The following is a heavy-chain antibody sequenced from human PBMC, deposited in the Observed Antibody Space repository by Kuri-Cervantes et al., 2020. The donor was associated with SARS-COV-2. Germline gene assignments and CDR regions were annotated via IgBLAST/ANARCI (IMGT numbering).Heavy chain of an antibody. V-gene: IGHV4-38-2*01. CDR1: GYSISSGYY. CDR2: IYHSVST. Sequence: SETLSLTCAVSGYSISSGYYWGWIRQPPGKGLEWIGSIYHSVSTYYNPSLKSRVTISVDTSKNQFSLKLSSVTAADTAVYYCARLKAGQFDYWGQGTLVTVSS. CDR3: ARLKAGQFDY. J-gene: IGHJ4*02.